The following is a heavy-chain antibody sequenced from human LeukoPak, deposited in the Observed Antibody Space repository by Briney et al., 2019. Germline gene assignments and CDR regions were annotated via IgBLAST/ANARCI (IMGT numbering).Heavy chain of an antibody. Sequence: SETLSLTCSVSGGSISSGPYFWSWIRQSPGQGLEWIGEINHSGSTNYNPSLKSRVTISVDTSKNQFSLKLSSVTAADTAVYYCAKEPSQKVPAVRVNWFDPWGQGTLVTVSS. CDR3: AKEPSQKVPAVRVNWFDP. J-gene: IGHJ5*02. D-gene: IGHD2-2*01. CDR1: GGSISSGPYF. V-gene: IGHV4-30-2*06. CDR2: INHSGST.